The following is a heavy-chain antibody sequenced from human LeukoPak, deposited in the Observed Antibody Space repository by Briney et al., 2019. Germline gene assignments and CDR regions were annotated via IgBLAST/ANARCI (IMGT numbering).Heavy chain of an antibody. J-gene: IGHJ4*02. CDR3: ARDTGYYDSSGYLFDY. D-gene: IGHD3-22*01. V-gene: IGHV4-59*01. Sequence: SETLSLTCTVSGGSISSYYRSWIRQPPGKGLEWIGYIYYSGSTNYNPSLKSRFTISVDTSKNQFSLKLSSVTAADTAVYYCARDTGYYDSSGYLFDYWGQGTLVTVSS. CDR1: GGSISSYY. CDR2: IYYSGST.